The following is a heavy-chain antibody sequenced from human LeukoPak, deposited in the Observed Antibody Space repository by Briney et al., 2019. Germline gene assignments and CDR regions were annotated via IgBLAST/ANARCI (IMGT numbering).Heavy chain of an antibody. V-gene: IGHV3-30*02. CDR3: AKGRGSSGYIYFDY. Sequence: GGSLRLSCAASGFTFSNYGMHWVRQAPGKGLEWVAFIRYDGSEKYFAESVKGRFTISRDNSKDMLHLQMNSLSAEDTAVYYCAKGRGSSGYIYFDYWGQGTLVTVSS. CDR2: IRYDGSEK. CDR1: GFTFSNYG. J-gene: IGHJ4*02. D-gene: IGHD6-19*01.